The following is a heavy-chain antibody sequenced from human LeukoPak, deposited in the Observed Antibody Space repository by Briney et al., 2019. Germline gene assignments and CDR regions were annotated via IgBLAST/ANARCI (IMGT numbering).Heavy chain of an antibody. Sequence: GGSLRLSCVASGIIVRNNYMTWVCQAPGKGLEWVSVIYNGGSIYYGDSVKGRFTISADNSRNMVYLQMNGLRAEDTAVYYCARTGGGNSGPFDYWGQGTLVTVS. CDR2: IYNGGSI. J-gene: IGHJ4*02. CDR1: GIIVRNNY. CDR3: ARTGGGNSGPFDY. D-gene: IGHD4-23*01. V-gene: IGHV3-53*01.